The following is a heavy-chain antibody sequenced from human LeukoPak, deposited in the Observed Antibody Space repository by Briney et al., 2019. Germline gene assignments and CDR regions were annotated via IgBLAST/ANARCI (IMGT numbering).Heavy chain of an antibody. D-gene: IGHD6-19*01. CDR1: GYTFTSYY. J-gene: IGHJ3*02. Sequence: ASVKVSCKASGYTFTSYYMHWVRQAPGQGLEWMGIINPSGGSTSYAQKFQGRVTMTRDTSTSTVYMELSSLRSGDTAVYYCARQYSSGWYMSAFDIWGQGTMVTVSS. CDR3: ARQYSSGWYMSAFDI. CDR2: INPSGGST. V-gene: IGHV1-46*01.